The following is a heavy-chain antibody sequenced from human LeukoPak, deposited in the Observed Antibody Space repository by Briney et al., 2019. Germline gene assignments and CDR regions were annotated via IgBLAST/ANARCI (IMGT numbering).Heavy chain of an antibody. V-gene: IGHV4-31*03. CDR3: RVLTPDFDY. CDR1: GDSISSGGYY. Sequence: PSETLSLTCTVSGDSISSGGYYWSWIRQHPGKGLEWIGYIYHSGDTYYSPSLKSRVTISVDTSKDQFSLKLSSVTAADTAVYYCRVLTPDFDYWGQGTLVTVSS. D-gene: IGHD4/OR15-4a*01. J-gene: IGHJ4*02. CDR2: IYHSGDT.